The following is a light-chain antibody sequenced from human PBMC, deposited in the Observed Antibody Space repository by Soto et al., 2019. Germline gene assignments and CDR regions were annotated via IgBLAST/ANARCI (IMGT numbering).Light chain of an antibody. V-gene: IGLV2-18*02. CDR1: SSDVGSYNR. CDR3: SSYSSSTTLI. CDR2: EVS. Sequence: QSALTQHPSVSGSPGQSVTISCTGTSSDVGSYNRVSWYQQPPGSAPKLMIYEVSNRPSGVPDRFSGSKSGNTASLTISGLQAEDEADYYCSSYSSSTTLIFGGGTKVTAL. J-gene: IGLJ2*01.